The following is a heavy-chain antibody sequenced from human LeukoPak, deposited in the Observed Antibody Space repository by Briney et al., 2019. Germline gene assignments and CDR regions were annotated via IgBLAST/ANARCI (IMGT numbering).Heavy chain of an antibody. J-gene: IGHJ6*02. CDR3: ASQMLEWYGLDV. Sequence: SETLSLTCAVSGRSFTTYHWSWIRQSPGKGLEWIGEVKTSAITNYNPSLESRVTISVDMSKNQFSPNLRSVTAADAAIYYCASQMLEWYGLDVWGQGTTVIVSS. CDR2: VKTSAIT. V-gene: IGHV4-34*01. CDR1: GRSFTTYH. D-gene: IGHD3-3*01.